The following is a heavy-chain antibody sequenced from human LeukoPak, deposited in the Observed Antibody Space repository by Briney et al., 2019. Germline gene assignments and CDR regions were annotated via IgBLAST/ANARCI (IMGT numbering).Heavy chain of an antibody. V-gene: IGHV5-51*01. CDR1: GYSFTSYW. CDR3: ARTSGAWKDYFDY. Sequence: KYGESLKICCKGSGYSFTSYWIGWVRQMPGKGLEWMGIIYPGDSDTRYSPSFQGQVTISADKSISTAYLQWSSLKASDTAMYYCARTSGAWKDYFDYWGQGTLVTVSS. CDR2: IYPGDSDT. J-gene: IGHJ4*02. D-gene: IGHD1-1*01.